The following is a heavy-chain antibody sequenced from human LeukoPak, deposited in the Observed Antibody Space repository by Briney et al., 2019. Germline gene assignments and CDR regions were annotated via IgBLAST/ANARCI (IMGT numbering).Heavy chain of an antibody. V-gene: IGHV3-64*01. D-gene: IGHD6-13*01. CDR1: GFTFSSYA. Sequence: GGSLRLSCAASGFTFSSYAMHWVRQAPGKGLEYVSAISSNGGSTCYANSVKGRFTISRDNSKNTLYLQMGSLRAEDMAVYYCARDNQRAAAAGYYYYGMDVWGQGTTVTVSS. CDR2: ISSNGGST. J-gene: IGHJ6*02. CDR3: ARDNQRAAAAGYYYYGMDV.